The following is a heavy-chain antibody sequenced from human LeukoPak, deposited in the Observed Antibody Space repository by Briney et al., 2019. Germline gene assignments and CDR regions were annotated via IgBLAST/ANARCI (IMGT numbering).Heavy chain of an antibody. D-gene: IGHD6-13*01. Sequence: GGSLRLSCTASGFTFGDYAMSWVRQAPGKGLEWVGFIRSKASGGTTEYAASVKGRFTISRDDSGSIAYLQMNSLKTEDTAVYFCTRARGAAGDYWGQGTLVTVSS. V-gene: IGHV3-49*04. J-gene: IGHJ4*02. CDR2: IRSKASGGTT. CDR3: TRARGAAGDY. CDR1: GFTFGDYA.